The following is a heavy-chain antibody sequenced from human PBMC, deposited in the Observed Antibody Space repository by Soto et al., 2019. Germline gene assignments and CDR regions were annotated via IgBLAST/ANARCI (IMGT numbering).Heavy chain of an antibody. CDR2: IYPGDSDT. J-gene: IGHJ5*02. CDR3: ARLDCSGGSCYSFGWFDP. Sequence: ESLKISCKGSGYSFTSYWIGWVRQMPGKGLEWMGIIYPGDSDTRYSPSFQGQVTISADKSISTAYLQWSSLKASDTAMYYCARLDCSGGSCYSFGWFDPWGQGTLVTVSS. V-gene: IGHV5-51*01. D-gene: IGHD2-15*01. CDR1: GYSFTSYW.